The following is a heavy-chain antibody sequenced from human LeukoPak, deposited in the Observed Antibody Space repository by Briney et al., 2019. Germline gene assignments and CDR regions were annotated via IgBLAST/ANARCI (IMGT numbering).Heavy chain of an antibody. CDR2: IQTSGNT. CDR1: GGSIRSDNSH. J-gene: IGHJ4*02. V-gene: IGHV4-61*02. Sequence: SQTLSLTCTVSGGSIRSDNSHCSWVRQPAGKGLEWIGFIQTSGNTGYNPSLRSRVTMSVDTSKNQFSLNLSSVTAADTAMYYCARYLAGYGGDGDWGQGTLVTVSS. D-gene: IGHD2-21*02. CDR3: ARYLAGYGGDGD.